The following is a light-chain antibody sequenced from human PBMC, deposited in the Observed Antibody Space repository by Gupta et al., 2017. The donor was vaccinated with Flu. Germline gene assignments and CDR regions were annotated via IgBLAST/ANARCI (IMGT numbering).Light chain of an antibody. CDR2: AVT. Sequence: QSALTQPAPVSGSPGQSTTISWTGTSSDVGGYNYVYWYQQHSGKAPKLIIYAVTSRPSGVSDRFSGSKSGNTASLTISGPQAEDEDDYHCSSYTTTSSSRVFGGGTKLTVL. CDR3: SSYTTTSSSRV. J-gene: IGLJ3*02. V-gene: IGLV2-14*01. CDR1: SSDVGGYNY.